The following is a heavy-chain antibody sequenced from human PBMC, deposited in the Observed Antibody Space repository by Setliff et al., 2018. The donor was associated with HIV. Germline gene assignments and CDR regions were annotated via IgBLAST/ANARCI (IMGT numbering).Heavy chain of an antibody. V-gene: IGHV4-59*05. J-gene: IGHJ4*02. CDR2: MYYSGTT. CDR3: GRAPDY. CDR1: GGSISSYY. Sequence: SETLSLTCTVSGGSISSYYWSWIRQPPGKGLEWIGSMYYSGTTYYNPSLKSRVTISVDTSKAQFSLKLNSVTAADTAVYYCGRAPDYWGQGTLVTVSS.